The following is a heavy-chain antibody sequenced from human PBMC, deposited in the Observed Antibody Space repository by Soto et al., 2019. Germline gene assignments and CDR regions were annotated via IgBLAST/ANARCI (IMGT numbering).Heavy chain of an antibody. CDR3: AEDRGTVAPFDP. V-gene: IGHV4-61*08. CDR2: ISYSGNT. CDR1: GGSVSSGGSY. Sequence: QVQLQESGPGLVKPSETLSLTCTVSGGSVSSGGSYWSWIRQSPGKGLEWVGYISYSGNTHYNPSLQGRVTISVDTSKNQFSLEVSSVTAGDTAVYYWAEDRGTVAPFDPWGQGTLVPVSS. J-gene: IGHJ5*02. D-gene: IGHD4-17*01.